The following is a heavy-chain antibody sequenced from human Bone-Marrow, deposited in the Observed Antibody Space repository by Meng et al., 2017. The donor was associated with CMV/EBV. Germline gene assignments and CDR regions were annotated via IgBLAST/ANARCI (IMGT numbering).Heavy chain of an antibody. J-gene: IGHJ6*02. V-gene: IGHV4-30-4*08. CDR1: GGSFSGYY. CDR2: IYYSGST. CDR3: AREPSSYYYYGMDV. Sequence: LRLSCAVYGGSFSGYYWSWIRQPPGKGLEWIGYIYYSGSTYYNPSLKSRVTISVDTSKNQFSLKLSSVTAADTAVYYCAREPSSYYYYGMDVWGQGTTVTVSS.